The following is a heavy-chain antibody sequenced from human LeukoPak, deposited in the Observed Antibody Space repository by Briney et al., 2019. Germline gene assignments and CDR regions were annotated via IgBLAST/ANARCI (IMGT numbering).Heavy chain of an antibody. J-gene: IGHJ4*02. CDR2: IKQDGSEK. CDR3: ARGALQVFGVVITSFDY. V-gene: IGHV3-7*03. CDR1: GFTFSSYW. Sequence: GGSLRLSCAASGFTFSSYWMSWVRQAPGKGLEWVANIKQDGSEKYYVDSVKGRFTISRDNAKNSLYLQMNSLRAEDTAVYYCARGALQVFGVVITSFDYWGQGTLVTVSS. D-gene: IGHD3-3*01.